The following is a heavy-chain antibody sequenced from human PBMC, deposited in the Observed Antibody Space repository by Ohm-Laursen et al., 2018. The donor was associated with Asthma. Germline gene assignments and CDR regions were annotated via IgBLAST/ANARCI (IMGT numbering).Heavy chain of an antibody. J-gene: IGHJ5*02. V-gene: IGHV4-59*02. Sequence: SDTLSLTCAVSGASVGDSTWSWSWVRQPPGKELQFIAYMSYRGGINYNPSLQSRVTLSIDTSKNQVSLRLISVTAADSALYFCARLDWALSVFDLWGQGAPVTVAS. CDR2: MSYRGGI. CDR3: ARLDWALSVFDL. CDR1: GASVGDSTWS. D-gene: IGHD3-9*01.